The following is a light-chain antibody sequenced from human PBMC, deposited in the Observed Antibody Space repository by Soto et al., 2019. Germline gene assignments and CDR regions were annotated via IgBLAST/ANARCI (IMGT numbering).Light chain of an antibody. J-gene: IGKJ1*01. V-gene: IGKV3-15*01. Sequence: EIVMTQSPATLSVSPGERATLSCRASQSVSSNLAWYQQKPGQAPRLLIYGASTRATGIPARFSGSGSGTEFTLTISSLQSEDFAVYYCQQYNNWWTFGQGTKVGIK. CDR1: QSVSSN. CDR3: QQYNNWWT. CDR2: GAS.